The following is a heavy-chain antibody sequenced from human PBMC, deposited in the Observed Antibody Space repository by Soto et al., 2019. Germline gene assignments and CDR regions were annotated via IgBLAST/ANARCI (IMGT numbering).Heavy chain of an antibody. Sequence: QLQLQESGPGLVKPSETLSLTCTVSGGSISSSSYYWGWIRQPPGKGLEWIGSIYYSGSTYYNPSLKSRVTISVDTSKNPFSLKLNSVTAADTAVYYCARSTTGTTGPSALRYWGQGTLVTVSS. CDR2: IYYSGST. CDR3: ARSTTGTTGPSALRY. D-gene: IGHD1-1*01. CDR1: GGSISSSSYY. J-gene: IGHJ4*02. V-gene: IGHV4-39*02.